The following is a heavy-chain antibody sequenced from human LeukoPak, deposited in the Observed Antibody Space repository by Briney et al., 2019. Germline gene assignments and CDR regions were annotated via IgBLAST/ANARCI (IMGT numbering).Heavy chain of an antibody. CDR2: ITRSSSSI. D-gene: IGHD6-13*01. J-gene: IGHJ4*02. CDR1: GFTFSSYT. Sequence: GGFLRLSCAASGFTFSSYTMNWVRQAPGKGPEWVSSITRSSSSIYYADSVKGRFTISRDNDKSSLFLQMNSLRAEDTAVYYCARDLSRIVAAGYYFDYWGQGTLVTVSS. V-gene: IGHV3-21*01. CDR3: ARDLSRIVAAGYYFDY.